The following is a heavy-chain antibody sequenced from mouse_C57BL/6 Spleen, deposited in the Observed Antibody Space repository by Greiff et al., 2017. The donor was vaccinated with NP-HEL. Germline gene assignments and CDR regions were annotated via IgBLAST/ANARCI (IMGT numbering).Heavy chain of an antibody. Sequence: EVQLVESGGGLVKPGGSLKLSCAASGFTFSDYGMHWVRQAPEKGLEWVAYISRGSSTIYYADTVKGRFTISRDNAKNTLFLQMTSLRSEDTAMYYCAKITTVVANYAMDYWGQGTSVTVSS. V-gene: IGHV5-17*01. D-gene: IGHD1-1*01. CDR2: ISRGSSTI. CDR1: GFTFSDYG. CDR3: AKITTVVANYAMDY. J-gene: IGHJ4*01.